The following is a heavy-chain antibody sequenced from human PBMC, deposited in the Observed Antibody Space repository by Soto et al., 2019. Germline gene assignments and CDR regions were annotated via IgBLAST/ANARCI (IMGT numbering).Heavy chain of an antibody. CDR1: GYSFTSYW. CDR2: IDPSDSYT. D-gene: IGHD1-7*01. J-gene: IGHJ6*02. V-gene: IGHV5-10-1*01. CDR3: ARRPVYSKLRQYYYYGMDV. Sequence: PGESLKISCKGSGYSFTSYWISWVRQMPGKGLEWMGRIDPSDSYTNYSPSFQGHVTISADKSISTAYLQWSSLKASDTAMYYCARRPVYSKLRQYYYYGMDVWGQGTSVTVSS.